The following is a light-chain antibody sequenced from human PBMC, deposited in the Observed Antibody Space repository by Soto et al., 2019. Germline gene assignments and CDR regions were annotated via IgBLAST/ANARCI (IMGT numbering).Light chain of an antibody. V-gene: IGLV2-8*01. J-gene: IGLJ2*01. CDR3: QVWDSSSDHPKV. Sequence: QSALTQPPSASGSPGQSVTISCTGTSSDVGGYKYVSWYQQHPGKAPKLMIFEVNKRPSGVPDRFSGSKSGNTASLTVSGLQAEDEADYYCQVWDSSSDHPKVFGGGTKLTVL. CDR2: EVN. CDR1: SSDVGGYKY.